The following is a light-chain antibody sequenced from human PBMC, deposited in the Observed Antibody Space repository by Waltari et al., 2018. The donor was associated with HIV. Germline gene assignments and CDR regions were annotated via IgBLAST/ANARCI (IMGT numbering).Light chain of an antibody. CDR2: EVT. CDR1: SSDVGGYNY. V-gene: IGLV2-14*01. Sequence: QSALTQPASVSGSPGQSITISCTGSSSDVGGYNYVSWYQQHPGKAPNLMIYEVTNRPSGVSYRFSGSKSGNTASLTISGLQVEDEADYYCSSYTRTGTVVFGGGTKLTVL. J-gene: IGLJ2*01. CDR3: SSYTRTGTVV.